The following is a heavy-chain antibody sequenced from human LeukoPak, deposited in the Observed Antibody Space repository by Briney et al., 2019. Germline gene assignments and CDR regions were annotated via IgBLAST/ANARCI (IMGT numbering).Heavy chain of an antibody. CDR3: ARAGSNDAFDI. CDR1: GGSFSNYY. V-gene: IGHV4-34*01. D-gene: IGHD6-25*01. CDR2: INHSGGT. Sequence: SETLSLTCSVFGGSFSNYYWAWIRQPPGKGLEWIGEINHSGGTSYIPSLKSRVTISVDTSKNQFSLKLSSVTAADTAVYYCARAGSNDAFDIWGQGTMVTVSS. J-gene: IGHJ3*02.